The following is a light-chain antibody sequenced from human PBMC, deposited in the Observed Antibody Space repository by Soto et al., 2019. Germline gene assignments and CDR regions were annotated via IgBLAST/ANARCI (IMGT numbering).Light chain of an antibody. Sequence: EIVMTQSPATLSVSPGERATLSCRASQSVSNNLAWYQQKPGQAPRLLIYGASTGATGIPTRFSGSGSGTEFTLTISSLQSEDFEVYYCQQYNNWPITFGQGTRLEIK. J-gene: IGKJ5*01. CDR2: GAS. V-gene: IGKV3-15*01. CDR3: QQYNNWPIT. CDR1: QSVSNN.